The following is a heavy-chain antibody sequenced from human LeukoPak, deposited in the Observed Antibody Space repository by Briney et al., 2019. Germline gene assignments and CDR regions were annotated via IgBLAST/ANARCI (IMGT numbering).Heavy chain of an antibody. Sequence: GGSLRLSCAASGFTFSSYWMSWVRQAPGKGLEWVANIKQDGSEKYYVDSVKGRFTISRDNAKNSLYLQMNSLRAEDTAVYYCARDPKSGRYYFDYWGQGTLVTVSS. J-gene: IGHJ4*02. CDR3: ARDPKSGRYYFDY. CDR1: GFTFSSYW. V-gene: IGHV3-7*01. D-gene: IGHD6-19*01. CDR2: IKQDGSEK.